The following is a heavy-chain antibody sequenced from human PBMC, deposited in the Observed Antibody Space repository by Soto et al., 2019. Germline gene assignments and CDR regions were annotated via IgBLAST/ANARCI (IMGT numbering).Heavy chain of an antibody. V-gene: IGHV3-33*01. D-gene: IGHD3-22*01. Sequence: PGGSLRLSCAASGFTFSSYGMHWVRQAPGKGLEWLAVIWYDGSNKYYADSVKGRFTISRDNSKNTLYLQMNSLRAEDTAVYYCTTLTMILVHEDYWGQGTLVTVSS. CDR1: GFTFSSYG. J-gene: IGHJ4*02. CDR2: IWYDGSNK. CDR3: TTLTMILVHEDY.